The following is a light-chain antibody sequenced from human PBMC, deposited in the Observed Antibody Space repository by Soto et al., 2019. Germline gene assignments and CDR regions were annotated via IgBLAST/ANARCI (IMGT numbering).Light chain of an antibody. J-gene: IGKJ1*01. CDR3: QQYGSSPQT. V-gene: IGKV3-20*01. CDR2: GAS. Sequence: EIVLTQSPGTLSLSPGERATLSCRASQSVSSSYLAWYQQKPGQPPRLLIYGASSRATGIPDRFSGSGSGTNFTLTISRLEPEYLSEYYCQQYGSSPQTCGQGTKVEIK. CDR1: QSVSSSY.